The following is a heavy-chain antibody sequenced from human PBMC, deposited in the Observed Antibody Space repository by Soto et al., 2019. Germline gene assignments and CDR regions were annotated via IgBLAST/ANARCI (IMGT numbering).Heavy chain of an antibody. CDR1: GGSISSYY. V-gene: IGHV4-59*01. CDR3: ARFLLLGYCSSTSCPYAFAI. CDR2: IYYSGST. J-gene: IGHJ3*02. Sequence: SETLCLTYTVSGGSISSYYWRWIRQPPGKGLEWIGYIYYSGSTNYNPSLKSRVTISVDTSKNQFSLKLSSVTAADTAVYYCARFLLLGYCSSTSCPYAFAIRGHGTMVTVSS. D-gene: IGHD2-2*01.